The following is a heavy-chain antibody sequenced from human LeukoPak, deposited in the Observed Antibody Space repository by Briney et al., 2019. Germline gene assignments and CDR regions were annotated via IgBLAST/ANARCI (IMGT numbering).Heavy chain of an antibody. CDR2: IYYRGST. V-gene: IGHV4-59*01. CDR1: GGSLSSYY. Sequence: PSETLSLTCTVSGGSLSSYYWSWIRQPPGKGLEWIGYIYYRGSTKYHPPLKSRVTISVDTSKNQSSLKVSSVTAADTAGYYCARSIYGGQLNWCDPWGQGTLVTVSS. J-gene: IGHJ5*02. CDR3: ARSIYGGQLNWCDP. D-gene: IGHD4-23*01.